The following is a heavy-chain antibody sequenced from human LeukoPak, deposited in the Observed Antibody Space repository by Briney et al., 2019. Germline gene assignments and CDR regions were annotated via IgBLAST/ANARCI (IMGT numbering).Heavy chain of an antibody. CDR2: IYHSGST. CDR3: ARDSPGITMIGRHFDY. J-gene: IGHJ4*02. Sequence: PSETLSLTCTVSGVSISSYYWSWIRQPPGKGLEWIGYIYHSGSTYYNPSLKSRVTISVDRSKNQFSLKLSSVTAADTAVYYCARDSPGITMIGRHFDYWGQGTLVTVSS. D-gene: IGHD3-22*01. V-gene: IGHV4-59*12. CDR1: GVSISSYY.